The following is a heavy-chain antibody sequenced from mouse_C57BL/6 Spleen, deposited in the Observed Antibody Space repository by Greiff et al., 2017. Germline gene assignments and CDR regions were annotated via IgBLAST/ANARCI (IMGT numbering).Heavy chain of an antibody. CDR2: IDPENGDT. D-gene: IGHD2-1*01. J-gene: IGHJ3*01. Sequence: EVQLQQSGAELVRPGASVKLSCTASGFNIKDDYMHWVKQRPEQGLEWIGWIDPENGDTEYASKFQGTATITADTSSNTAYLQLSSLTSEDTAVYYCTTGGNDWFAYWGQGTLVTVSA. V-gene: IGHV14-4*01. CDR1: GFNIKDDY. CDR3: TTGGNDWFAY.